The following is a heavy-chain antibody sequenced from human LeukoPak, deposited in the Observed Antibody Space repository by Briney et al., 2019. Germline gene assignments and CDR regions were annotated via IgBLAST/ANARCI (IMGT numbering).Heavy chain of an antibody. CDR2: ISGSGGST. CDR3: AKNDRDITGTTGDWFDP. CDR1: GFTFSSYA. V-gene: IGHV3-23*01. Sequence: GGSLRLSCAASGFTFSSYATSWVRQAPGKGLEWVSAISGSGGSTYYADSVKGRFTISRDNSKNTLYLQMNSLRAEDTAVYYCAKNDRDITGTTGDWFDPWGQGTLVTVSS. J-gene: IGHJ5*02. D-gene: IGHD1-7*01.